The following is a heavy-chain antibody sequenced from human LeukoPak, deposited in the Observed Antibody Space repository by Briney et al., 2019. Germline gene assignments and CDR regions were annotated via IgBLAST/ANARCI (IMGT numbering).Heavy chain of an antibody. CDR3: SAALYSGGWHYFDY. CDR1: GFTFSTFS. CDR2: MSYSGGST. Sequence: GGSLRLSCAASGFTFSTFSMNWVRQAPGKGLGWVSSMSYSGGSTYYADSVKGRFTISRDNAKSTLYLQMNSLRAEDTAVYYCSAALYSGGWHYFDYWGQGTLVTVSS. D-gene: IGHD2-15*01. V-gene: IGHV3-21*01. J-gene: IGHJ4*02.